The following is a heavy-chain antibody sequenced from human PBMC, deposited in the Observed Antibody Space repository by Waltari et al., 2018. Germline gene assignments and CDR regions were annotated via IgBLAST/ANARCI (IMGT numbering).Heavy chain of an antibody. CDR3: AREPSSEMGFDY. J-gene: IGHJ4*02. Sequence: QLQLQESGPGLVKPSETLSLTCTVSGGSISSSSYYWGWIRQPPGKGLECLATIYYSENTFYNPSIKSRATLSIDTSKNQFSLKLSSVTAADTAVYYCAREPSSEMGFDYWGQGTLVSVSS. V-gene: IGHV4-39*07. CDR1: GGSISSSSYY. CDR2: IYYSENT. D-gene: IGHD6-6*01.